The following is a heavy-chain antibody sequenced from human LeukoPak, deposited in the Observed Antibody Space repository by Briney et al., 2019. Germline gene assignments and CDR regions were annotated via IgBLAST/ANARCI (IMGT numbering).Heavy chain of an antibody. Sequence: SETLSLTCIVSGGSISSSSYYWGWIRQPPGKGLEWIGQIYYSGSIYYNPSLKSRVTISVDSSKNEFSLKVISVTAADTAVYYCARRDQTVGSGFDYWGQGTQVTVSS. CDR2: IYYSGSI. V-gene: IGHV4-39*01. J-gene: IGHJ4*02. D-gene: IGHD3-10*01. CDR3: ARRDQTVGSGFDY. CDR1: GGSISSSSYY.